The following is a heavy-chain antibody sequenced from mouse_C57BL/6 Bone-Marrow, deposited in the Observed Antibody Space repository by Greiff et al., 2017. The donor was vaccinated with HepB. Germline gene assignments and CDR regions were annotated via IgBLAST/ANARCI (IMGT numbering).Heavy chain of an antibody. CDR1: GFTFSSYA. CDR2: ISSGGDYI. V-gene: IGHV5-9-1*02. D-gene: IGHD2-5*01. Sequence: EVMLVESGEGLVKPGGSLKLSCAASGFTFSSYAMSWVRQTPEKRLEWVAYISSGGDYIYYADTVKGRFTISRDNARNTLYLQMSSLKSEDTAMYYCTRGLIVTTGFDYWGQGTTLTVSS. CDR3: TRGLIVTTGFDY. J-gene: IGHJ2*01.